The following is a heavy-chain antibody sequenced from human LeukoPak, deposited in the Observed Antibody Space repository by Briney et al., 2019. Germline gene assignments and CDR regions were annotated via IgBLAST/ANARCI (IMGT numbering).Heavy chain of an antibody. CDR1: GGSISSSNYY. CDR2: FYYSGST. CDR3: ATNTPRYCGSTTCPNWFDP. V-gene: IGHV4-39*01. J-gene: IGHJ5*02. D-gene: IGHD2-2*01. Sequence: PSETLSLTCIVSGGSISSSNYYWGWIRQPPGKGLEWIGSFYYSGSTYYSPSLKSRVTISADTSKNQFSLKLTSVTAADTAVYYCATNTPRYCGSTTCPNWFDPWGQGTLVTVSS.